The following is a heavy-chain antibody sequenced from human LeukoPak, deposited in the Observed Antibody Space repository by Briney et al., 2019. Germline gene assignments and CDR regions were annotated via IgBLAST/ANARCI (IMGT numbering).Heavy chain of an antibody. J-gene: IGHJ4*02. CDR1: GFTFSSYA. Sequence: HPGRSLRLSCAASGFTFSSYAMHWVRQAPGKGLEWVAVISYDGSNKYYADSVKGRFTISRDNSKNTLYLQMNSLRAKDTAVYYCASQYYDILTGYYSPFDYWGRGTLVTVSS. D-gene: IGHD3-9*01. CDR2: ISYDGSNK. CDR3: ASQYYDILTGYYSPFDY. V-gene: IGHV3-30-3*01.